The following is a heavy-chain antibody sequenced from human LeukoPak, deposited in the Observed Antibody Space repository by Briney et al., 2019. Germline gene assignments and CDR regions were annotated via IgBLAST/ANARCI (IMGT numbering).Heavy chain of an antibody. Sequence: ASVKVSCKASGYTFTSYGISWVRQAPGQGLEWMGWISAYNGNTNYAQKLQGRVTMTTDTSTSTAYMELRSLRSDDTAVYYCAREGTKGSSRPYYYYYGMDVWGQGTTVTVSS. CDR2: ISAYNGNT. CDR1: GYTFTSYG. V-gene: IGHV1-18*01. D-gene: IGHD6-13*01. J-gene: IGHJ6*02. CDR3: AREGTKGSSRPYYYYYGMDV.